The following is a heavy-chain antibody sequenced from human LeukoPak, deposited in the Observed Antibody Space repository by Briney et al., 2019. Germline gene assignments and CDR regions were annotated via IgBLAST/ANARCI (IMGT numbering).Heavy chain of an antibody. CDR3: ARSRGAPGDCDY. CDR1: GGSISSGGYY. D-gene: IGHD7-27*01. Sequence: SQTLSLTCTVSGGSISSGGYYWSWIRQPPGKGLEWIGYVYHSGSTYYNPSLKSRVTISVDRSKNQFSLKLSSVTAADTAVYYCARSRGAPGDCDYWGQGTLVTVSS. V-gene: IGHV4-30-2*02. J-gene: IGHJ4*02. CDR2: VYHSGST.